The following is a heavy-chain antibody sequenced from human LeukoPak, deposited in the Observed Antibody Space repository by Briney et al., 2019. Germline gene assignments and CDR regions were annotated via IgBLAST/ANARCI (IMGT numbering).Heavy chain of an antibody. CDR3: ARRYSGIDY. D-gene: IGHD1-26*01. CDR2: ISSSSSTM. Sequence: GGSLRLSCAASGFIFSSHSMNWVRQAPGKGLEWVAYISSSSSTMYYADSVKGRFTISRDNAKSSLYLQMNSLRDEDTAVYYRARRYSGIDYWGQGTLVTVSS. V-gene: IGHV3-48*02. J-gene: IGHJ4*02. CDR1: GFIFSSHS.